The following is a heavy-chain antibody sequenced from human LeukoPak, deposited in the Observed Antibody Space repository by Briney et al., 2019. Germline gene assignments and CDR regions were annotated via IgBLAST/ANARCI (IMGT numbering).Heavy chain of an antibody. CDR2: PYSGGSA. CDR1: GFTVSSNY. CDR3: ARTTVESGRYDAFDI. J-gene: IGHJ3*02. D-gene: IGHD4-23*01. Sequence: PGGSLRLSCAASGFTVSSNYMSWVRQASEKGLEWVSIPYSGGSAYYADSVKGRFTISRDNSKNTLYLQMNSLRVEDTAVYYCARTTVESGRYDAFDIWGQGTLVSVSS. V-gene: IGHV3-53*01.